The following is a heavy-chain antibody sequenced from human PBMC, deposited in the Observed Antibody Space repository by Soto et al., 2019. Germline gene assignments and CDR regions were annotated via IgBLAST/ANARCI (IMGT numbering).Heavy chain of an antibody. CDR1: GGTFSSYA. Sequence: GASVKVSCKASGGTFSSYAISWVRQAPRQGLEWMGGIIPIFGTANYAQKFQGRVTITADESTSTAYMELSSLRSEDTAVYYCAREHGSGPAFDIWGQETMLTVSS. D-gene: IGHD3-3*01. CDR2: IIPIFGTA. J-gene: IGHJ3*02. V-gene: IGHV1-69*13. CDR3: AREHGSGPAFDI.